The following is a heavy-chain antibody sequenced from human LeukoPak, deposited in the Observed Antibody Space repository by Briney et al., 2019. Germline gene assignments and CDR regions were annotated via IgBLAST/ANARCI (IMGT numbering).Heavy chain of an antibody. J-gene: IGHJ5*02. CDR2: IWYDGSNK. CDR1: GFTFSSYG. CDR3: ARTGYCSSTSCSAGFDP. Sequence: GGSLRLSCAASGFTFSSYGLHWVRQAPGKGLEWVAVIWYDGSNKYYADSVKGRFTISGDNSKNTLYLQMNSLRAEDTAIYYCARTGYCSSTSCSAGFDPWGQGTLVTVSS. D-gene: IGHD2-2*01. V-gene: IGHV3-33*01.